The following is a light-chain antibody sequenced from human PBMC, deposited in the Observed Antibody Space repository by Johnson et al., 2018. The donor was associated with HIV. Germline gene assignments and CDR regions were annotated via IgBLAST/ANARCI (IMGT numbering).Light chain of an antibody. CDR1: TCDIGNNY. V-gene: IGLV1-51*01. CDR2: DNN. CDR3: ATWDSRLSAGHV. Sequence: QSVLTQPPSVSAAPGQKVTISFSGNTCDIGNNYVSCHQQLPGTAPKLLIYDNNKRPSGIPDRISGSKSGTSATLGITGLQTGDEADYYCATWDSRLSAGHVFGTGTKVTVL. J-gene: IGLJ1*01.